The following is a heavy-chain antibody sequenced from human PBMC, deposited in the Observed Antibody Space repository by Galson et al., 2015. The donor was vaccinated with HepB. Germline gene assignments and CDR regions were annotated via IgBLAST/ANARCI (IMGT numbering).Heavy chain of an antibody. CDR3: ARDLYCSGGSCYSD. CDR2: IYSGGST. J-gene: IGHJ4*02. Sequence: SLRLSCAASGFTVSSNYMSWVRQAPGKGLEWVSVIYSGGSTYYADSWKGRFTISRDNSKNTLYLQMNSLRAEDTAVYYCARDLYCSGGSCYSDWGQGTLVPVSS. D-gene: IGHD2-15*01. CDR1: GFTVSSNY. V-gene: IGHV3-66*02.